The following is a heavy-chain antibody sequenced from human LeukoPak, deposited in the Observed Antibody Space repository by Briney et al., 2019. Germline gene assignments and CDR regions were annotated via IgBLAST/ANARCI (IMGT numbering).Heavy chain of an antibody. CDR2: ISGSGGST. CDR1: GFIFSNHG. D-gene: IGHD6-19*01. J-gene: IGHJ4*02. CDR3: AKVYGSGWYDTYFDY. V-gene: IGHV3-23*01. Sequence: PGGSLRLSCAVSGFIFSNHGMHWVRQAPGKGLEWVSAISGSGGSTYYADSVKGRFTISRDNSKNTLYLQMNSLRAEDTAVYYCAKVYGSGWYDTYFDYWGQGTLVTVSS.